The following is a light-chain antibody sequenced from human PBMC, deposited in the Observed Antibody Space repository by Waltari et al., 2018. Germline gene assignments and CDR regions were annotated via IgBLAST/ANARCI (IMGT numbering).Light chain of an antibody. Sequence: EIVLTQSPGTLSLSPGERATLSCRASQSVSSYLAWYQLRPGQAPRLLIYHTSIRATGIPDRFSGSGSGTDFTLTINRLEPEDFAVYYCQKYDSLPATFGQGTKVEIK. V-gene: IGKV3-20*01. CDR2: HTS. CDR1: QSVSSY. J-gene: IGKJ1*01. CDR3: QKYDSLPAT.